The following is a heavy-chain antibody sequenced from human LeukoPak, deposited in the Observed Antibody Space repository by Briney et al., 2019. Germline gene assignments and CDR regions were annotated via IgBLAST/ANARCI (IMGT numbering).Heavy chain of an antibody. CDR1: GFTVSSNY. J-gene: IGHJ3*02. V-gene: IGHV3-53*01. Sequence: GGSLRLSCAASGFTVSSNYMSWVRQAPGKGLEWVSVIYSGGSTYYADSVKGRFTISRDNSKNTLYLQMNSLRAEDTAVYYCAKDGGSSWYGAFDIWGQGTMVTVSS. CDR2: IYSGGST. CDR3: AKDGGSSWYGAFDI. D-gene: IGHD6-13*01.